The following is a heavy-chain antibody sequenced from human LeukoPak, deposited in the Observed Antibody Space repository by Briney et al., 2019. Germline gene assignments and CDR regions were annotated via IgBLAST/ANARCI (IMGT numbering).Heavy chain of an antibody. J-gene: IGHJ3*02. CDR3: ARPRAPSWFDAFDI. V-gene: IGHV3-11*01. CDR1: AFSFSDYY. D-gene: IGHD3-10*01. CDR2: ISSSGSTI. Sequence: GGSLRLSCATSAFSFSDYYMSWIRQAPGKGLEWVSCISSSGSTIYSADSVKGRFTTSRDDTKNSLYLQMNSLRAEDTAVYYCARPRAPSWFDAFDIWGQGTVVTVSS.